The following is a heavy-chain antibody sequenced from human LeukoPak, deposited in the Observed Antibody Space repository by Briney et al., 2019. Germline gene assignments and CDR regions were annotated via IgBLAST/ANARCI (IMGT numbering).Heavy chain of an antibody. CDR3: AREGLGGDIVVVPAARGRRGYFDY. V-gene: IGHV3-11*01. J-gene: IGHJ4*02. CDR2: ISSSGSTI. Sequence: GGSLRLSCAASGFTFSDYYMSWIRQAPGKGLEWVSYISSSGSTIYYADSVKGRFTISRDNAKNSLYLQMNSLRAEDTAVYYCAREGLGGDIVVVPAARGRRGYFDYWGQGTLVAVSS. D-gene: IGHD2-2*01. CDR1: GFTFSDYY.